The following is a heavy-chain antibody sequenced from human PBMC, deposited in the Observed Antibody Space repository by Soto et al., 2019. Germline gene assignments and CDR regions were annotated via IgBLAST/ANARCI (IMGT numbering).Heavy chain of an antibody. CDR3: TTDPYSSGWPSVDY. V-gene: IGHV3-23*01. CDR1: GFTFSSYA. D-gene: IGHD6-19*01. J-gene: IGHJ4*02. CDR2: ISGSGGST. Sequence: EVQLLESGGGLVQPGGSLRLSCAASGFTFSSYAMSWVRQAPGKGLEWVSAISGSGGSTYYADSVKGRFTISRDNSKNTLYLQMNSLRAEDTAVYYCTTDPYSSGWPSVDYWGQGTLVTVSS.